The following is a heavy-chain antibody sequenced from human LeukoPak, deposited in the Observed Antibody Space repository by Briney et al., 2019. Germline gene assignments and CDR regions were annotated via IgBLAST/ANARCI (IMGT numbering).Heavy chain of an antibody. Sequence: GASVKVSCKASGYTFTGYYMHWVRQAPGQGLEWMGWINPNSGGTNYAHKFQGRVTMTRDTSISTAYMELSRLRPDDTAVYYCARGGDDIVATVGGYWGQGTLVTVSS. CDR2: INPNSGGT. J-gene: IGHJ4*02. D-gene: IGHD5-12*01. CDR3: ARGGDDIVATVGGY. V-gene: IGHV1-2*02. CDR1: GYTFTGYY.